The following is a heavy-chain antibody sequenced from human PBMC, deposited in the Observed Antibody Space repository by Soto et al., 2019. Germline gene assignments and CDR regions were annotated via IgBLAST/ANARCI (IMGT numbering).Heavy chain of an antibody. CDR1: GGSMSSNY. CDR3: VSYRGAFYFDH. Sequence: LSLTCTVSGGSMSSNYWICIRQSPSKGLELIGFVYYGGTNYNPSFESRVTMSVDTPKKQFSLELTDVTAADTAVYYCVSYRGAFYFDHWGQGTLVTVSS. D-gene: IGHD4-4*01. V-gene: IGHV4-59*01. CDR2: VYYGGT. J-gene: IGHJ4*02.